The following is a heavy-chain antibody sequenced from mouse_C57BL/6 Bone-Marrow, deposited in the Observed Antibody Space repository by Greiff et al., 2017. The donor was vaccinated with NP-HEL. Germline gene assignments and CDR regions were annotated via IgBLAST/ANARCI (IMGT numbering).Heavy chain of an antibody. J-gene: IGHJ1*03. V-gene: IGHV1-64*01. CDR2: IHPNSGST. CDR1: GYTFTSYW. D-gene: IGHD1-1*01. CDR3: ARWFYYYGSPWYFDV. Sequence: QVQLQQPGAELVKPGASVKLSCKASGYTFTSYWMHWVKQRPGQGLEWIGMIHPNSGSTNYNEKFTSKATLTVDKSSSTAYMQLSSLTSEDSAVYYCARWFYYYGSPWYFDVWGTGTTVTVSS.